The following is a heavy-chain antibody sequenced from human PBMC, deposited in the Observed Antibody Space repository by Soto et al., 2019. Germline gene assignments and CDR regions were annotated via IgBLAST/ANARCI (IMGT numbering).Heavy chain of an antibody. J-gene: IGHJ4*02. V-gene: IGHV4-30-2*01. CDR3: ARGVDTAMVRGFFDY. D-gene: IGHD5-18*01. CDR1: GGSISSGGYS. CDR2: IYHSGST. Sequence: ASETLSLTCAVSGGSISSGGYSWSWIRQPPGKGLEWIGYIYHSGSTYYNPSLKSRVTISVDRSKNQFSLKLSSVTAADTAVYYCARGVDTAMVRGFFDYWGQGTLVTVSS.